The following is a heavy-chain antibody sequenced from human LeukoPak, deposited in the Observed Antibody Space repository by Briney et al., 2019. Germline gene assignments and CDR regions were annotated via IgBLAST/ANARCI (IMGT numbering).Heavy chain of an antibody. J-gene: IGHJ5*02. CDR3: ARAGHYDFWSGCYWFDP. CDR2: IYTSGST. V-gene: IGHV4-4*07. Sequence: SETLSLTCTVSGGSISSYYWSWIRQPAGKGLEWIGRIYTSGSTNYNPSLKSRVTMSVDTSKNQFSLKLSSVTAADTAVYYCARAGHYDFWSGCYWFDPWGQGTLVTVSS. CDR1: GGSISSYY. D-gene: IGHD3-3*01.